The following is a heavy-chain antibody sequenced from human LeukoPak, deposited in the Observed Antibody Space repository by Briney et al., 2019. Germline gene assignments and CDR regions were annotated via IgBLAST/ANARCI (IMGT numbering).Heavy chain of an antibody. Sequence: PGGSLRLSSAASGYTFSSHGMYRGRDTPGERLEWVALIWYDGSQKYYADSVKGRFTISRDNSKNTLSLQMDSLRAEATAVYFCARLYSSGWADYWGQGNLVTVSS. CDR3: ARLYSSGWADY. V-gene: IGHV3-33*01. J-gene: IGHJ4*02. CDR1: GYTFSSHG. D-gene: IGHD6-19*01. CDR2: IWYDGSQK.